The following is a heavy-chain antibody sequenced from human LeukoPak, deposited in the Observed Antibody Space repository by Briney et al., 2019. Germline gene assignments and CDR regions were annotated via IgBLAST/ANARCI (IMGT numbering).Heavy chain of an antibody. J-gene: IGHJ3*02. Sequence: GGSLRLSCAASGFTFDDYAMHWVRQAPGKGLEWVSGISWNSGSIGYADSVKGRFTISRDNAKNSLYLQMNSLRAEDTALYYCAKGAVTKKIVGAFDIWGQGTMVTVSS. V-gene: IGHV3-9*01. D-gene: IGHD4-17*01. CDR2: ISWNSGSI. CDR1: GFTFDDYA. CDR3: AKGAVTKKIVGAFDI.